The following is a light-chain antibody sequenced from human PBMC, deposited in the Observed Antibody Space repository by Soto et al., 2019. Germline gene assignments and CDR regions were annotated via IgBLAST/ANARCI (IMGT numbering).Light chain of an antibody. CDR1: NIGSKS. Sequence: SYELTQPPSVSVAPGQTARITCGGNNIGSKSVHWYQQKPGQAPVLVVYDDTDRPSGIPDRFSGSNSGNTATLAISRVEAGDEADYYCQVWDTTSDHSGVFGGGTKLTVL. CDR3: QVWDTTSDHSGV. CDR2: DDT. J-gene: IGLJ3*02. V-gene: IGLV3-21*02.